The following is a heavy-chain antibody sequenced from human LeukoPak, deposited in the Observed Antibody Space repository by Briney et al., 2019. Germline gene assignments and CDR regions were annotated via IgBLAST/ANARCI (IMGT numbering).Heavy chain of an antibody. J-gene: IGHJ4*02. CDR1: GGSITTSSYY. Sequence: PSETLSLTCTVSGGSITTSSYYWGWIRQPPGKGLEWIGIIYYSGSTSYSPSLKSRVTISVDTSKNQFSLKLSSVTAADTAVYYCVRRRGTNREYYFDYWGQGTLVTVSS. V-gene: IGHV4-39*01. CDR2: IYYSGST. D-gene: IGHD3-16*01. CDR3: VRRRGTNREYYFDY.